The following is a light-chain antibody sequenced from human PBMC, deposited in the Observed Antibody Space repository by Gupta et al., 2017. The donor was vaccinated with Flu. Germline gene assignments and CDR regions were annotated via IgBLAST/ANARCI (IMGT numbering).Light chain of an antibody. V-gene: IGLV3-21*03. Sequence: GNTGRSSGSGNNVGSKSVQWYQQMPGQAPIVVVYENSDRPSGIPERFSGSNSGNTATLTITRVEAGDEADYFCEVWDRTIDQVVFGGGTKLTVL. J-gene: IGLJ2*01. CDR1: NVGSKS. CDR2: ENS. CDR3: EVWDRTIDQVV.